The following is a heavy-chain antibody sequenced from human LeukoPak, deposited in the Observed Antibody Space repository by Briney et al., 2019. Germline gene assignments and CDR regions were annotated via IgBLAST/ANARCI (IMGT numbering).Heavy chain of an antibody. Sequence: GGSLRLXCAASGFTFDDYAMHWVRQAPGKGLEWVSGISWNSGSIGYADSVKGRFTISRDNAKNSLYLQMNSLRAEDMALYYCAKDVGGELPGYYFDYWGQGTLVTVSS. J-gene: IGHJ4*02. CDR1: GFTFDDYA. D-gene: IGHD1-26*01. CDR2: ISWNSGSI. V-gene: IGHV3-9*03. CDR3: AKDVGGELPGYYFDY.